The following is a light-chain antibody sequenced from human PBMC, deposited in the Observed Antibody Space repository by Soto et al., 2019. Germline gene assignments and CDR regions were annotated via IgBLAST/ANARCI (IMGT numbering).Light chain of an antibody. J-gene: IGKJ5*01. CDR1: QSISSY. CDR2: AAS. CDR3: QQSYSTPIT. V-gene: IGKV1-39*01. Sequence: DIQMTQSPSSLSASVGDRFTITCRASQSISSYLNWYQQKPGKAPKLLIYAASSLQSGVPSRFSGSGSGTDFTLTISSLQPEDFATYYCQQSYSTPITSGQGTRLEI.